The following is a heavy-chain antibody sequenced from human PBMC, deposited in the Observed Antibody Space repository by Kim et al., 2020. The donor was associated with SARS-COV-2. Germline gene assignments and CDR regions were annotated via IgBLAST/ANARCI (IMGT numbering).Heavy chain of an antibody. CDR3: ARLSPLYTYYYDSSGFRDY. D-gene: IGHD3-22*01. CDR1: GFTFSRNW. CDR2: IKQDGSEK. J-gene: IGHJ4*02. V-gene: IGHV3-7*03. Sequence: GGSLRLSCAASGFTFSRNWMSWVRQAPGKGLEWVANIKQDGSEKYYVDSVKGRFTISRDNAKNSLYLQMNTLRAEDTAVYYCARLSPLYTYYYDSSGFRDYWGQGTLVNVSS.